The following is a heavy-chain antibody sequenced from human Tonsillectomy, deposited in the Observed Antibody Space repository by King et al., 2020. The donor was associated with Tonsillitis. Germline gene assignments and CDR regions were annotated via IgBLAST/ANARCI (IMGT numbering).Heavy chain of an antibody. CDR2: ISHTRSP. Sequence: VQLQQWGAGLLKPSETLSLTCAVYDGSFSGYYWGWIRQPPGKGLEWIGEISHTRSPNYNPSLNNRVTILIDTSKNQFSLKLISVTAADTAVYYCARGKSDFWTGYPDYFDYWGQGTPVTVSS. CDR1: DGSFSGYY. J-gene: IGHJ4*02. V-gene: IGHV4-34*01. D-gene: IGHD3/OR15-3a*01. CDR3: ARGKSDFWTGYPDYFDY.